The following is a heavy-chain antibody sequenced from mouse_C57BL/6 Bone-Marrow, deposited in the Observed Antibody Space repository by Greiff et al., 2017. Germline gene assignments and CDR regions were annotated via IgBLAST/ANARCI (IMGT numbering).Heavy chain of an antibody. Sequence: VHVKQSGTVLARPGASVKMSCKTSGYTFTSYWMHWVKQRPGQGLEWIGAIYPGNSDTSYNQKFKGKAKLTAVTSASTAYLELSSLTNEDSAVYYCTRKNYRAYAMDYWGQGTSVTVSS. J-gene: IGHJ4*01. D-gene: IGHD2-14*01. CDR2: IYPGNSDT. V-gene: IGHV1-5*01. CDR3: TRKNYRAYAMDY. CDR1: GYTFTSYW.